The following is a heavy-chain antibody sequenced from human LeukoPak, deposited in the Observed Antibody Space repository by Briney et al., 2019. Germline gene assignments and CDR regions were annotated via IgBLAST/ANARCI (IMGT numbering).Heavy chain of an antibody. D-gene: IGHD3-22*01. CDR2: IYHSGST. CDR3: ARVTTYYYDSSGYSPHFDY. V-gene: IGHV4-30-2*01. CDR1: GGSFSGYS. J-gene: IGHJ4*02. Sequence: TLSLTCAVYGGSFSGYSWSWIRQPPGKGLEWIGYIYHSGSTYYNPSLKSRVTISVDRSKNQFSLKLSSVTAADTAVYYCARVTTYYYDSSGYSPHFDYWGQGTLVTVSS.